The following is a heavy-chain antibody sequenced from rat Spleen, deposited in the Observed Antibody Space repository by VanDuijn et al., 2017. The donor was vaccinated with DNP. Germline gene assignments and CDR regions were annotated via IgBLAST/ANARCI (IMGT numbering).Heavy chain of an antibody. J-gene: IGHJ1*01. D-gene: IGHD1-11*01. Sequence: EVQLVESGGGLVQPGRSLKLSCAASGFTFSNYDMAWVRQAPTKGLEWVASISPSGGSTYYRDSVKGRFTVSRDNAKSSLYLQMDSLRSEDTATYYCARFNYGGYRYWYFDFWGPGTMVTVSS. CDR3: ARFNYGGYRYWYFDF. V-gene: IGHV5-25*01. CDR2: ISPSGGST. CDR1: GFTFSNYD.